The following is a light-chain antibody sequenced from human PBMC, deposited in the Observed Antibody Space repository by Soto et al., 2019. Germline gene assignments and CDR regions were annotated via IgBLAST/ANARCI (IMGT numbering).Light chain of an antibody. CDR3: QHYNRYSEA. CDR1: QTISSW. J-gene: IGKJ1*01. CDR2: KAS. Sequence: DIQMTQSPSTLSGSVGDRVTITCRASQTISSWLAWYQQKPGKAPKLLIYKASTLKSGVPSRFSGSGSGTELNLTISSRQPDDFATYDCQHYNRYSEAFGQGTKVDIK. V-gene: IGKV1-5*03.